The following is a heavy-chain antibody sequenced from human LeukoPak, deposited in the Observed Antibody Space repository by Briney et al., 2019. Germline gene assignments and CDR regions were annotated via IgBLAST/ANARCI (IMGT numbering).Heavy chain of an antibody. CDR1: GFTFSSYS. CDR3: ARGAVAVDY. Sequence: PGGSLRLSCAASGFTFSSYSMNWVRQAPGKGLEWVSYISSSSTIYYADSVKGRFTISRDNAKNSLYLQMNSLRAEDTAVYYCARGAVAVDYWGQGTLVTVSS. V-gene: IGHV3-48*04. CDR2: ISSSSTI. J-gene: IGHJ4*02.